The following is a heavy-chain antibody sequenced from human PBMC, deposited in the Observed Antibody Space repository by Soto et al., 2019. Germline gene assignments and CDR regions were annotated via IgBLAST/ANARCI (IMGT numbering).Heavy chain of an antibody. V-gene: IGHV3-33*01. CDR3: AREGVTAFYLDY. D-gene: IGHD2-21*02. J-gene: IGHJ4*02. Sequence: QVQLVESGGGVVQPGTSLRLSCVASGYTFDSRSMHWVRQAPRKGLEWVAVIWYDGTSEKYSDSVKGRFTISRDNSKNILYLQMNGLSAEDTVIYYCAREGVTAFYLDYWGQGTLVTVSS. CDR2: IWYDGTSE. CDR1: GYTFDSRS.